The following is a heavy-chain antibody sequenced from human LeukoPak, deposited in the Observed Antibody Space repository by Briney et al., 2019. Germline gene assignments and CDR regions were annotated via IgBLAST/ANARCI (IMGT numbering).Heavy chain of an antibody. J-gene: IGHJ4*02. V-gene: IGHV3-7*01. D-gene: IGHD5-12*01. CDR2: IKNDGSEK. Sequence: PGGSLRLSCAASGFPFSTYWINWVRQAPGKGLEWVANIKNDGSEKYYVDSVKGRFTISRDSAENSLFLQMNSLRVEDTAIYYCTRDSGLTGYDLLDYWGQGTLVTVSS. CDR3: TRDSGLTGYDLLDY. CDR1: GFPFSTYW.